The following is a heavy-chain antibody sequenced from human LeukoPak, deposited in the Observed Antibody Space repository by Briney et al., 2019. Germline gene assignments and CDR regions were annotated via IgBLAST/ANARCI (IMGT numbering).Heavy chain of an antibody. D-gene: IGHD2-15*01. Sequence: SETLSLTCTVSGGSISSYYWSWIRQPPGKGLEWIGYIYYSGSTNYNPSLKSRVTISVDTSKNQFSLKLSSVTAADTAVYYCARGGSGRGYYGMDVWGQGTTVTVSS. V-gene: IGHV4-59*08. CDR2: IYYSGST. CDR3: ARGGSGRGYYGMDV. CDR1: GGSISSYY. J-gene: IGHJ6*02.